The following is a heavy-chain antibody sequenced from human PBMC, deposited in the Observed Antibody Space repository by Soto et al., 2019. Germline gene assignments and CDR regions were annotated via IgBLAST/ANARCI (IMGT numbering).Heavy chain of an antibody. J-gene: IGHJ6*02. CDR3: ARVPSGYYYYGMDV. CDR1: GFTFSSYS. Sequence: AGGSLRLSCAASGFTFSSYSMNWVRQAPGKGLEWVSSISSSSSYIYYADSVKGRFTISRDNAKNSLYLQMNSLRAKDTAVYYCARVPSGYYYYGMDVWGQGTTVTVSS. CDR2: ISSSSSYI. D-gene: IGHD7-27*01. V-gene: IGHV3-21*01.